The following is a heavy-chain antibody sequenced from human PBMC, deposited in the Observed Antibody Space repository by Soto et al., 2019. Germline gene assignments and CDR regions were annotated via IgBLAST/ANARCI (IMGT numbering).Heavy chain of an antibody. V-gene: IGHV4-31*03. CDR1: GGSISSGGYY. J-gene: IGHJ5*01. CDR2: IYYSGNT. CDR3: ARLGGFYQSLDS. D-gene: IGHD3-22*01. Sequence: SETLSLTCTVSGGSISSGGYYWSWIRQHPGKGLEWIGYIYYSGNTYYNPSLKSRVTISVDTSKNQFSLNLTSVSAADTAVYYCARLGGFYQSLDSWGQGTLVTVSS.